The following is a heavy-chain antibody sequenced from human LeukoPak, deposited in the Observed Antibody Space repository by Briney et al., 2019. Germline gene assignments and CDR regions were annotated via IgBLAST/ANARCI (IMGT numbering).Heavy chain of an antibody. CDR2: INHSGST. J-gene: IGHJ4*02. CDR3: ARGRGYVLRFLEWLCYFDY. D-gene: IGHD3-3*01. V-gene: IGHV4-34*01. CDR1: GGSFSGYY. Sequence: SETLSLTCAVYGGSFSGYYWSWIRQPPGKGLEWIGEINHSGSTNYNPSLKSRVTISVDTSKNQFSLELSSVTAADTAVYYCARGRGYVLRFLEWLCYFDYWGQGTLVTVSS.